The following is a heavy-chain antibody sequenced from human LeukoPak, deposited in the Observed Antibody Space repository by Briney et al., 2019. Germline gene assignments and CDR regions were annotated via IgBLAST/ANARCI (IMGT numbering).Heavy chain of an antibody. D-gene: IGHD2-2*01. Sequence: SETPSLTCTVSGGSISSGDYYWSWIRQPPGKGLEWIGYIYYSGSTYYNPSLKSRVTISVDTSKNQFSLKLSSVTAADTAVYYCARDRPLGYCSSTSCYAWGFAFDIWGQGTMVTVSS. CDR1: GGSISSGDYY. J-gene: IGHJ3*02. V-gene: IGHV4-30-4*01. CDR2: IYYSGST. CDR3: ARDRPLGYCSSTSCYAWGFAFDI.